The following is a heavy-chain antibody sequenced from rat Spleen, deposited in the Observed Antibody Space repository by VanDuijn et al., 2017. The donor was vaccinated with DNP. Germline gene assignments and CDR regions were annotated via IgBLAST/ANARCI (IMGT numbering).Heavy chain of an antibody. V-gene: IGHV5S11*01. D-gene: IGHD1-12*02. CDR3: TRHDGSYNLRWFAY. Sequence: EVQLVESGGGLVQPGRSLKLSCAASGFTFSAYYMAWVRQAPAKGLEWVAYIGSAAYAPYYGDSVKGRFTISRDNAKSTLYLQMDSLRSEETATYYCTRHDGSYNLRWFAYWGQGTLVTVSS. CDR2: IGSAAYAP. CDR1: GFTFSAYY. J-gene: IGHJ3*01.